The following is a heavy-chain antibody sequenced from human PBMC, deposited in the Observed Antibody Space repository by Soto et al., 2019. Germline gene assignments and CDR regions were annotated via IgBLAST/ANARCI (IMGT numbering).Heavy chain of an antibody. CDR1: GSTLTTFA. J-gene: IGHJ4*02. V-gene: IGHV3-23*01. D-gene: IGHD3-22*01. CDR3: AQSYSSGYYLYYFDY. Sequence: EVQLLESGGGLVQPGGSLSLSCEAPGSTLTTFALSWVPQAPGRGLEWVSAISGSGGSTYYADSVKGRFTISRDNSKNTLYLQMNSLRAEDTAVYYCAQSYSSGYYLYYFDYWGQGTLVTVSS. CDR2: ISGSGGST.